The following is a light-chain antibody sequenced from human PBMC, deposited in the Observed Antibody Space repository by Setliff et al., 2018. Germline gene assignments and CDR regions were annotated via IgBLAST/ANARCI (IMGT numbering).Light chain of an antibody. V-gene: IGLV2-23*02. CDR1: SSDVGSYNL. J-gene: IGLJ1*01. Sequence: QSVLTQPASVSGSPGQSITISCTGTSSDVGSYNLVSWYQQHPGKAPKLMIYEVSKRPSGVSNRFSGSKSGNTASLTISGLQAEDEADYYCCSYAGSSTFGPEVFGTGTKVTVL. CDR2: EVS. CDR3: CSYAGSSTFGPEV.